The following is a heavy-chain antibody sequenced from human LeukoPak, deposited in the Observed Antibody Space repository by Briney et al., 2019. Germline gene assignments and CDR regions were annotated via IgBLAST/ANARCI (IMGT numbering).Heavy chain of an antibody. J-gene: IGHJ6*02. CDR3: ASKRLVVPAAISAPATARMDV. CDR1: GFTVSSIY. D-gene: IGHD2-2*02. CDR2: IYSGGST. V-gene: IGHV3-66*01. Sequence: GGSLRLSCAASGFTVSSIYMSWVRQAPGKGLVWVSVIYSGGSTYYADSVKGRFTSSRDNSKNTLYLQMNSLRAEDTAVYYCASKRLVVPAAISAPATARMDVWGQGTTVTVSS.